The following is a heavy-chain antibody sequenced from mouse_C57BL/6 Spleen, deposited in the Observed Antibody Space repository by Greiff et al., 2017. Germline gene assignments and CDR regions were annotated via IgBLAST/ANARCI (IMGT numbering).Heavy chain of an antibody. J-gene: IGHJ4*01. CDR2: ICPGSGST. CDR3: ASDGNPPDYYAMDY. D-gene: IGHD2-1*01. CDR1: GYTFTSYW. Sequence: QVHVKQPGAELVKPGASVKMSCKASGYTFTSYWITWVKQRPGQGLEWIGDICPGSGSTNYNEKFKSKATLTVDTSSSTAYMQHSSLTSEDSAVYYCASDGNPPDYYAMDYWGQGTSVTVSS. V-gene: IGHV1-55*01.